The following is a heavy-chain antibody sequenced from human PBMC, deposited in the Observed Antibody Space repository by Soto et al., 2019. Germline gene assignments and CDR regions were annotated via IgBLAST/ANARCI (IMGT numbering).Heavy chain of an antibody. CDR1: GGSFSGYY. V-gene: IGHV4-34*01. CDR2: INHSGST. J-gene: IGHJ4*02. D-gene: IGHD4-17*01. CDR3: ARRDYGDSD. Sequence: SETLSLTCAVYGGSFSGYYWSWIRQPPGKGLEWIGEINHSGSTNYNPSLKSRVTISVDTSKNQFSLKLSSVTAADTAVYYCARRDYGDSDWGQGTLVTVLL.